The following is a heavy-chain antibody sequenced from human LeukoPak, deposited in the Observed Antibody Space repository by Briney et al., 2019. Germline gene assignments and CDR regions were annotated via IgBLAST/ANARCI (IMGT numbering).Heavy chain of an antibody. D-gene: IGHD4-23*01. J-gene: IGHJ4*02. CDR3: TTGGKVMTNDY. Sequence: PGGSLRLSCEGSGFTFANAWMNWVRQPPGKGLEWVGRIKSKVDGGTIDYAAPVRGRFTISRDDSKDAVYLQMNSLKTEDTGLYYCTTGGKVMTNDYWGQGTLVTVSS. CDR2: IKSKVDGGTI. CDR1: GFTFANAW. V-gene: IGHV3-15*05.